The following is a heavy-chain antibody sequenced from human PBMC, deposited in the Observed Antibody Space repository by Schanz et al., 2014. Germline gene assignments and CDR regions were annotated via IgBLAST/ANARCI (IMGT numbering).Heavy chain of an antibody. J-gene: IGHJ3*02. CDR2: IKHDGSVK. CDR3: AKGRFWELSAFDI. CDR1: GFTFSDYW. Sequence: EVQLVESGGGLVQPGGSLRLSCTASGFTFSDYWMSWVRQAPGKGPEWVANIKHDGSVKDYVDSVEGRFTISRDNSKNTLYLQMNSLRAEDTAVYYCAKGRFWELSAFDIWGQGTMVTVSS. V-gene: IGHV3-7*05. D-gene: IGHD3-10*01.